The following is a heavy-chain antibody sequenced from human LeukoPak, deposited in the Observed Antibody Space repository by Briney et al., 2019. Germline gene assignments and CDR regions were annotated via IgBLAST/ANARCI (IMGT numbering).Heavy chain of an antibody. D-gene: IGHD2-2*01. Sequence: GGSLRLSCAASGFTFSSYEMNWVRQAPGKGLEWVSYIGCSGSTIFYADSVKGRFTISRDNAKNSLYLQMNSLRAEDTAVYYCARDPLHCSSTSCYVDFYYWGQGTLVTVSS. CDR1: GFTFSSYE. CDR2: IGCSGSTI. V-gene: IGHV3-48*03. J-gene: IGHJ4*02. CDR3: ARDPLHCSSTSCYVDFYY.